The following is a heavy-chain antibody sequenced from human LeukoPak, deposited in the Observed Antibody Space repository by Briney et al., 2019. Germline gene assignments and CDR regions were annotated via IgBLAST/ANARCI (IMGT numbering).Heavy chain of an antibody. CDR2: IYSGGST. D-gene: IGHD2-15*01. CDR1: GSTFSSNY. CDR3: ARMVYCSGGSCYWFDP. Sequence: GGSLRLSCAASGSTFSSNYMSGVRQAPGKGLEWVSVIYSGGSTYYADSVKGRFTISRDNSKNTLYLQMNSLRAEDTAVYYCARMVYCSGGSCYWFDPWGQGTLVTVSS. J-gene: IGHJ5*02. V-gene: IGHV3-66*01.